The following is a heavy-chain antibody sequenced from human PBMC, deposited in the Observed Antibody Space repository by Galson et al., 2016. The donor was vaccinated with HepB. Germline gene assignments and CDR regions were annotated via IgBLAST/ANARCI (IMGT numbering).Heavy chain of an antibody. CDR1: GDSVSSSNVA. J-gene: IGHJ4*02. D-gene: IGHD3-9*01. CDR2: TNYWSKWRN. CDR3: VRGQHSAHDW. Sequence: CAISGDSVSSSNVAWNWIRQSPSRGLEWLGRTNYWSKWRNDYAVSVKGRIIINPDISKNQVSLQLNSVTPEDTAIYYCVRGQHSAHDWWGQGTLVTVSS. V-gene: IGHV6-1*01.